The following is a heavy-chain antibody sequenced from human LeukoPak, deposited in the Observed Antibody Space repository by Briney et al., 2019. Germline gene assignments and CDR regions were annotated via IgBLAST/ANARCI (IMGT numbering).Heavy chain of an antibody. CDR2: INQDGSTK. V-gene: IGHV3-7*01. D-gene: IGHD4-17*01. Sequence: TGGSLRLSCAASGFTFSSYWMNWVRQAPGTGLEWVANINQDGSTKYYLDSVKGRFTISRDNAKNSLYLQMNSLRAEETALYYCARGLTTTPNWFDPWGQGTLVTVSS. CDR3: ARGLTTTPNWFDP. J-gene: IGHJ5*02. CDR1: GFTFSSYW.